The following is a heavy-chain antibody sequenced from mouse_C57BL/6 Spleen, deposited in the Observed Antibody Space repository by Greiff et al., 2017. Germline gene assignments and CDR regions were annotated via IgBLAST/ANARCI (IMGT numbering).Heavy chain of an antibody. CDR3: GRTGWFYAMDY. CDR2: IYPSSGGT. Sequence: QVQLQQPGTELVKPGASVKLSCKASGYTFTSYWMHWVKQRPGQGLEWIGNIYPSSGGTNYTAKFKSKATLTVDKSSRTSYMQLSSLTAEDSAVDYCGRTGWFYAMDYWGQGTSVTVSS. V-gene: IGHV1-53*01. D-gene: IGHD1-1*02. J-gene: IGHJ4*01. CDR1: GYTFTSYW.